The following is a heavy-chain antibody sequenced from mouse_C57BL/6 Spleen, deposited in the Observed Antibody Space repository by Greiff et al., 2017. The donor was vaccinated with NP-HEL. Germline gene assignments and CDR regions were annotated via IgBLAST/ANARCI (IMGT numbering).Heavy chain of an antibody. CDR1: GYAFSSYW. CDR2: IYPGDGDT. Sequence: QVHVKQSGAELVKPGASVKISCKASGYAFSSYWMNWVKQRPGKGLEWIGQIYPGDGDTNYNGKFKGKATLTADKSSSTAYMQLSSLTSEDSAVYFCARRGGYSNSGVYFDYWGQGTTLTVSS. CDR3: ARRGGYSNSGVYFDY. V-gene: IGHV1-80*01. J-gene: IGHJ2*01. D-gene: IGHD2-5*01.